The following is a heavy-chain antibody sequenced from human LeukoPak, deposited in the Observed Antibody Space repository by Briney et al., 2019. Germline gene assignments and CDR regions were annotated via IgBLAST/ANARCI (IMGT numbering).Heavy chain of an antibody. D-gene: IGHD1-14*01. CDR1: GFTFSSYW. Sequence: GGSLRLSCAASGFTFSSYWMTWARQAPGKGLEWVANIKQDGSEKYYVDSVKGRFTISRDNAKNSLYLQMNSLRTEDTAVYYCATSRSFDYWGQGTLVTVSS. V-gene: IGHV3-7*01. J-gene: IGHJ4*02. CDR3: ATSRSFDY. CDR2: IKQDGSEK.